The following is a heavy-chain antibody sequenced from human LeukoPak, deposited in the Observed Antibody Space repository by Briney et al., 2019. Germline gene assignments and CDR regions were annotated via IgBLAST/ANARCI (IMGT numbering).Heavy chain of an antibody. CDR3: ARAWDTHLVVAATPPNLFWFDP. CDR1: GYTFTSYD. J-gene: IGHJ5*02. Sequence: GASVTVSCKASGYTFTSYDINWVRQATGHGLEWMGWINPNSGNICYAQNFQSGATMTRNTTTSTAYMDLSSLRSEDTAVYYFARAWDTHLVVAATPPNLFWFDPWGQGTLVTVSS. CDR2: INPNSGNI. D-gene: IGHD2-15*01. V-gene: IGHV1-8*01.